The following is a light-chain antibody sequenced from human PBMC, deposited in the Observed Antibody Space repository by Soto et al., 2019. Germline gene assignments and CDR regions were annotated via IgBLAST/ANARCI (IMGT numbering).Light chain of an antibody. V-gene: IGLV2-11*01. CDR1: SSDIGSYNA. CDR3: SSFAPSYRVI. CDR2: DVF. Sequence: QSALTQPRSVSGSPGHSVTISCFGTSSDIGSYNAVSWYQQHPGKAPKLIIFDVFELPSGVPDLFSGSKSGNSASLTISGLQAEDESDYYCSSFAPSYRVIFGGGTKLTVL. J-gene: IGLJ2*01.